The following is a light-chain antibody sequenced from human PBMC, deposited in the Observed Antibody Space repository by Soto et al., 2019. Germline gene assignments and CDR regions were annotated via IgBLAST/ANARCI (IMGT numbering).Light chain of an antibody. J-gene: IGLJ1*01. Sequence: QSALTQPASVSGSPGQSVTISCTRTSSDVGSYNLVSWYQQHPGKAPKLMIYEVSKRPSGVSNRFSGSKSGNTASLTISGLQAEDEADYYCCSYAGSSTLYVFGTGTKSPS. V-gene: IGLV2-23*02. CDR2: EVS. CDR1: SSDVGSYNL. CDR3: CSYAGSSTLYV.